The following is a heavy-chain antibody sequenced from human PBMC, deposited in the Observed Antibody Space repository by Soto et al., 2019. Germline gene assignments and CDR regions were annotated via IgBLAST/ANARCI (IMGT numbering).Heavy chain of an antibody. CDR1: GGSISSSSYY. Sequence: QLQLQESGPGLVKPSETLSLTCTVSGGSISSSSYYWGWIRQPPGKGLEWIGSIYYSGSTYYNPSLKSRVTISVDTSKNQFSLKLSSVTAADTAVYYCVRHGHDILTGYYPNWFDPWGQGTLVTVSS. CDR3: VRHGHDILTGYYPNWFDP. D-gene: IGHD3-9*01. V-gene: IGHV4-39*01. J-gene: IGHJ5*02. CDR2: IYYSGST.